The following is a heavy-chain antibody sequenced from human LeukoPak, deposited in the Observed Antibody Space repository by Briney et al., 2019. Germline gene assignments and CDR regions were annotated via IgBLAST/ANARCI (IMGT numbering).Heavy chain of an antibody. CDR3: ARLGDGYNYGDWYFDL. Sequence: PSETLSLTCTVSGGSISSYYWSWLRQPPGKGLEWIGYIYYSGSTNYNPSLKSRVTISVDTSKNQFSLKLSSVTAADTAVYYCARLGDGYNYGDWYFDLWGRGTLVTVSS. D-gene: IGHD5-24*01. V-gene: IGHV4-59*08. CDR2: IYYSGST. CDR1: GGSISSYY. J-gene: IGHJ2*01.